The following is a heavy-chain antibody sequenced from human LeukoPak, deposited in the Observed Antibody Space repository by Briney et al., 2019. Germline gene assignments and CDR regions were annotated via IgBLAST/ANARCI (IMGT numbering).Heavy chain of an antibody. CDR3: ARGRVVAYYYYYYMDV. D-gene: IGHD3-22*01. V-gene: IGHV1-69*06. Sequence: GASVKVSCKASGYTFTSYGISWVRQAPGQGLEWMGGIIPIFGTANYAQKFQGRVTITADKSTSTAYMELSSLRSEDTAVYYCARGRVVAYYYYYYMDVWGKGTTVTVSS. J-gene: IGHJ6*03. CDR1: GYTFTSYG. CDR2: IIPIFGTA.